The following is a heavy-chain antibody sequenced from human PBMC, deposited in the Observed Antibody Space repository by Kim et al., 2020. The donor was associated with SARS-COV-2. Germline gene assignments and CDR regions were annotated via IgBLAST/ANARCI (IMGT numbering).Heavy chain of an antibody. J-gene: IGHJ4*02. CDR2: MFTSGST. CDR3: ARGDYDDDSGYRPFGY. D-gene: IGHD3-22*01. V-gene: IGHV4-61*01. Sequence: SETLSLTCTVSGGSVSSGRYYWTWIRQPPGKGLEWIGYMFTSGSTNYNPSLKSRVTISVDTSKNQFSLTLSSVTAADTAVYYCARGDYDDDSGYRPFGYWGQGTLVAVSS. CDR1: GGSVSSGRYY.